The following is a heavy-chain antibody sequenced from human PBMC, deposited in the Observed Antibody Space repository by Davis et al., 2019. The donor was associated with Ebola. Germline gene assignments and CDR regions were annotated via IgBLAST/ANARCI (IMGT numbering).Heavy chain of an antibody. CDR3: ARLSFSLAVNYYYYYYGMDV. Sequence: MPGGSLRLSCTVSGGSISSSSYYWGWIRQPPGKGLEWIGSIYYSGSTYYNPSLKSRVTISVDTSKNQFSLKLSSVTAADTAVYYCARLSFSLAVNYYYYYYGMDVWGKGTTVTVSS. D-gene: IGHD2/OR15-2a*01. J-gene: IGHJ6*04. CDR1: GGSISSSSYY. CDR2: IYYSGST. V-gene: IGHV4-39*01.